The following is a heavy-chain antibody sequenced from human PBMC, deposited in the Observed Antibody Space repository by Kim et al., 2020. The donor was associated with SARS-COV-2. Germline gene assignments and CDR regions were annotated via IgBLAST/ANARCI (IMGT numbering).Heavy chain of an antibody. CDR2: INPNTGGT. D-gene: IGHD1-26*01. CDR1: GYTFTGYY. V-gene: IGHV1-2*02. J-gene: IGHJ4*02. CDR3: ARVGSGSSPFDS. Sequence: ASVKVSCKASGYTFTGYYMHWVRQAPGQGLEWMGWINPNTGGTNYAQKFQGRVSMTRDTSISTAYMELSSLRSDDTAVYFCARVGSGSSPFDSWGQGTLVTVSS.